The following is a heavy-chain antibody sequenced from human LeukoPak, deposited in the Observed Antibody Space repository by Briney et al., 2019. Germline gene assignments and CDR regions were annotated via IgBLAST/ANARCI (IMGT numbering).Heavy chain of an antibody. Sequence: GGSLRLSCAASGFTFSSYWMSWVRQAPGKGLEWVANIKQDGSGKYYVDSVKGRFTISRDNAKNSLYLQMNSLRAEDTAVYYCARLVVRGVNYYYYYYMDVWGKGTTVTISS. D-gene: IGHD3-10*01. CDR2: IKQDGSGK. CDR1: GFTFSSYW. J-gene: IGHJ6*03. V-gene: IGHV3-7*01. CDR3: ARLVVRGVNYYYYYYMDV.